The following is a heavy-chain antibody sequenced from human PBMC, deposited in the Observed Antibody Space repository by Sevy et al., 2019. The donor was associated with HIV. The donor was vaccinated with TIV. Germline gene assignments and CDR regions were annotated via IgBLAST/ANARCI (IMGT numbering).Heavy chain of an antibody. V-gene: IGHV3-15*01. CDR3: TTTYDSSGYYYPHDAFDI. CDR1: GFTFSNAW. Sequence: GGSLRLSCAASGFTFSNAWMSWVRQAPGKGLEWVGRIKNKTDGGTTDYATPVKGRFTISRDDSKNTLYLQMNSLKTEDTAVYYCTTTYDSSGYYYPHDAFDIWGQGTMVTVSS. J-gene: IGHJ3*02. D-gene: IGHD3-22*01. CDR2: IKNKTDGGTT.